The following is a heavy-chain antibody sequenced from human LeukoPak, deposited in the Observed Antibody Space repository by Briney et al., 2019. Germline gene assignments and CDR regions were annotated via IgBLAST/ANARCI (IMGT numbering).Heavy chain of an antibody. D-gene: IGHD6-13*01. CDR3: ARDPSSSWYLNWFDP. CDR1: GGSISSYY. CDR2: IYTSGST. V-gene: IGHV4-4*07. J-gene: IGHJ5*02. Sequence: PSETLSLTCTVSGGSISSYYWSWIRQPAGKGLEWIGRIYTSGSTNYNPSLKSRVTMSVDTSKNQFSLKLSSVTAADTAVYYCARDPSSSWYLNWFDPWGQGTLVTVSS.